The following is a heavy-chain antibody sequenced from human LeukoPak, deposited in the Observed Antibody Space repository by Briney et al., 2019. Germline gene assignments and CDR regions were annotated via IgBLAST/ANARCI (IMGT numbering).Heavy chain of an antibody. D-gene: IGHD6-19*01. CDR1: GGSISSSSYY. Sequence: KSSETLSLTCTVSGGSISSSSYYWGWIRQPPGKGLGWIGSMFYSGSTYYNPSLKSRVTISVDTSKNQFSLKLSSVTAADTAVYYCARRVAATRYFDYWSQGTLVTVSS. V-gene: IGHV4-39*01. CDR2: MFYSGST. CDR3: ARRVAATRYFDY. J-gene: IGHJ4*02.